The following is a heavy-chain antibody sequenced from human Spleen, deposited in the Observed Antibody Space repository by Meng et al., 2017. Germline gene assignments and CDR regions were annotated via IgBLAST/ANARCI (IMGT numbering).Heavy chain of an antibody. V-gene: IGHV1-69*04. Sequence: SVKVSCKAYGYTFSSYGISWVRQAPGQGLEWMGRIIPILGIANYAQKFQGRVTITADKSTSTAYMELSSLRSEDTAVYYCARVRVGATNFEFWGQGTLVTVSS. J-gene: IGHJ4*02. CDR2: IIPILGIA. CDR3: ARVRVGATNFEF. D-gene: IGHD1-26*01. CDR1: GYTFSSYG.